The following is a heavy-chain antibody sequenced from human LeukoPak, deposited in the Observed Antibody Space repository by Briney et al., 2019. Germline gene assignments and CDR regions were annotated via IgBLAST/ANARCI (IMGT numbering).Heavy chain of an antibody. J-gene: IGHJ4*02. CDR3: ARTGYGSGSDDFDF. CDR1: GYTFTRYG. V-gene: IGHV1-18*01. Sequence: GASVKVSCKTSGYTFTRYGVSWVRQAPGQGLEWMGWISPHNGNRDYAQKFKDRVTITTDTSTNTVYLELRSLRPDDTAMYYCARTGYGSGSDDFDFWGQGTLVTVSS. CDR2: ISPHNGNR. D-gene: IGHD3-10*01.